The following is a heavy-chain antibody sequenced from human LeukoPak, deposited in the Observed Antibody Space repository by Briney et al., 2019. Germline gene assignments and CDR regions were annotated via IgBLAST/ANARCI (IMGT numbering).Heavy chain of an antibody. D-gene: IGHD3-10*01. J-gene: IGHJ4*02. CDR3: AKSFGELLYPTYYFDY. CDR1: GFTFSSYA. V-gene: IGHV3-23*01. CDR2: ISGSGGST. Sequence: SGGSLRLSCAASGFTFSSYAMSWVRQAPGKGLEWVPAISGSGGSTYYADSVKGRFTISRDNSKNTLYLQMNSLRAEDTAVYYCAKSFGELLYPTYYFDYWGQGTLVTVSS.